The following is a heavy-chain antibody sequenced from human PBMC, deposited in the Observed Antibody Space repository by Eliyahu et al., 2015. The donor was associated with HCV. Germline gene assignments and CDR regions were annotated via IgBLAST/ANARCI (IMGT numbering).Heavy chain of an antibody. V-gene: IGHV4-39*01. J-gene: IGHJ4*02. CDR3: ARSDDYGDYYYFDY. CDR1: GGSISSSSYY. CDR2: IHFRWST. D-gene: IGHD4-17*01. Sequence: QLQLQESGPGLVKLSETLSLTCTVSGGSISSSSYYWAWIRQAPGEGAGVVWGIHFRWSTPSNPSLKSRVTISVDTSKNQFSLKLSSVTAADTAVYYCARSDDYGDYYYFDYWGQGTLVTVSS.